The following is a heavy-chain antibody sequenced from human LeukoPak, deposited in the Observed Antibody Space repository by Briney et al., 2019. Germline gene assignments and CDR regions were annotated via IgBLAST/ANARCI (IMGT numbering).Heavy chain of an antibody. CDR2: IYTSGST. CDR3: ARVGLFDYFDY. V-gene: IGHV4-61*02. CDR1: GGSISSGSYY. J-gene: IGHJ4*02. D-gene: IGHD3-16*01. Sequence: SETLSLTCTVSGGSISSGSYYWSWIRQPAGKGLEWIGRIYTSGSTNYNPSLKSRVTISVDTSKNQFSLKLSSVTAADTAVYYCARVGLFDYFDYWGQGTLVTVSS.